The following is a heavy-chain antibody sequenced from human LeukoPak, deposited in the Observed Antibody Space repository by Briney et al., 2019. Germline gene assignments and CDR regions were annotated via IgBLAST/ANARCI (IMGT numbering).Heavy chain of an antibody. V-gene: IGHV3-64*01. J-gene: IGHJ4*02. D-gene: IGHD6-19*01. CDR2: ISRNGDST. Sequence: GGSLRLSCSASGFIFSSYAIHWVRQAPGKGLEYVSTISRNGDSTYYSNSVKGRFTISRDNSKNTLYLQMGSLRVEDMAVYYCARGGISVAGTADYWGQGTLAIVSS. CDR1: GFIFSSYA. CDR3: ARGGISVAGTADY.